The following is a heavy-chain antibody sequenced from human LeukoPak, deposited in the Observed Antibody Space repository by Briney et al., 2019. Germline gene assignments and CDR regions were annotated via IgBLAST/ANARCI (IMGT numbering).Heavy chain of an antibody. D-gene: IGHD3-10*01. CDR3: ARDNGSERGTLGAY. J-gene: IGHJ4*02. V-gene: IGHV3-20*04. CDR2: INWNGDST. CDR1: GFSFDDYG. Sequence: PGGSLRLSCVASGFSFDDYGMMWVRQAPGKGLEWVSGINWNGDSTAYADSVKGRFTISRDNAKNSLYLQMDSLRGEDTAWYYCARDNGSERGTLGAYWGQGILVTVSS.